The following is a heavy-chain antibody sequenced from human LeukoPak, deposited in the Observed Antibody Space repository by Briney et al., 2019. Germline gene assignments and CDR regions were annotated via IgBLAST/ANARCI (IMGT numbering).Heavy chain of an antibody. J-gene: IGHJ3*02. CDR2: ISSNGGST. V-gene: IGHV3-64*01. D-gene: IGHD4-17*01. CDR1: GFTFSSYA. CDR3: ARDTGRGGLRDSGAFDI. Sequence: GGSLRLSCAASGFTFSSYAMHWVRQAPGKGLEYVSAISSNGGSTYYANSVKGRFTISRDNSKNTLYLQMGSLRAEDMAVYYCARDTGRGGLRDSGAFDIWGQGTMVTVSS.